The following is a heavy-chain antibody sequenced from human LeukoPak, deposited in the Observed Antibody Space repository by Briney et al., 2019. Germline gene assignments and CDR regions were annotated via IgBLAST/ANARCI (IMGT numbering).Heavy chain of an antibody. CDR3: ARGPYCGGDCYWSYYYYYGMDV. CDR1: GGSFSGYY. CDR2: INHSGST. V-gene: IGHV4-34*01. Sequence: SETLSLTCAVYGGSFSGYYWSWLRQPPGKGLEWIGEINHSGSTNYNPSLKSRVTISVDTSKNQFSLKLSSVTAADTAVYYCARGPYCGGDCYWSYYYYYGMDVWGQGTTVTVSS. J-gene: IGHJ6*02. D-gene: IGHD2-21*02.